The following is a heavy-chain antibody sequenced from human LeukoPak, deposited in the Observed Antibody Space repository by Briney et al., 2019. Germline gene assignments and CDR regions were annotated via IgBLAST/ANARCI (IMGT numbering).Heavy chain of an antibody. D-gene: IGHD1-26*01. CDR3: ARKSYLRTIREDDALDI. J-gene: IGHJ3*02. CDR1: GYTFTSYG. CDR2: ISPYNGNT. V-gene: IGHV1-18*01. Sequence: ASVKVSCTASGYTFTSYGVSWVRQAPGQGLEWLGWISPYNGNTNYAQKVQGRVTMTTDISSSTAYMELRSLISDDTAVYYCARKSYLRTIREDDALDIWGQGTKVTVSS.